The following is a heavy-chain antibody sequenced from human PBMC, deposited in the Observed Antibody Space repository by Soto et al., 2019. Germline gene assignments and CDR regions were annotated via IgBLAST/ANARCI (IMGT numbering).Heavy chain of an antibody. Sequence: ASVKVSCKASGYTFTSYGISWVRQAPGRGLEWMGWISAYNGNTNYAQKLQGRVTMTTDTSTSTAYMELRSLRSDDTAVYYCARVQTYYDFWSGYYTAFYYDSSGYFFDYWGQGTLVTVS. CDR1: GYTFTSYG. CDR3: ARVQTYYDFWSGYYTAFYYDSSGYFFDY. V-gene: IGHV1-18*01. CDR2: ISAYNGNT. J-gene: IGHJ4*02. D-gene: IGHD3-3*01.